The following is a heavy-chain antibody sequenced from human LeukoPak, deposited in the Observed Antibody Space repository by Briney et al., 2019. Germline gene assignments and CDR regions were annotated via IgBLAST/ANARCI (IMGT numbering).Heavy chain of an antibody. Sequence: GGSLRLSCAASGFTFSDYYMSWIRQAPGKGLEWVSYISSSGSTIYYADSVKGRFTISRDNAKNSLYLQTNSLRAEDTAVYYCARDSSGWYHYYYMDVWGKGTTVTISS. V-gene: IGHV3-11*01. CDR3: ARDSSGWYHYYYMDV. J-gene: IGHJ6*03. CDR2: ISSSGSTI. CDR1: GFTFSDYY. D-gene: IGHD6-19*01.